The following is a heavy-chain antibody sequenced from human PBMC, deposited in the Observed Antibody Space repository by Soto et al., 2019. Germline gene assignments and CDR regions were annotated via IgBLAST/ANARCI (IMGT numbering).Heavy chain of an antibody. D-gene: IGHD2-21*02. CDR2: IRSKANSYAT. CDR1: GFTFSGSA. CDR3: TSPGKDVVVTATRLY. V-gene: IGHV3-73*01. J-gene: IGHJ4*02. Sequence: EVQLVESGGGLVQPGGSLKLSCAASGFTFSGSAMHWVRQASGKGLEWVGRIRSKANSYATAYAASVKDRITISSDDTENTRYLQMNSLKTEDTAVYYCTSPGKDVVVTATRLYWGQGTLVTVSS.